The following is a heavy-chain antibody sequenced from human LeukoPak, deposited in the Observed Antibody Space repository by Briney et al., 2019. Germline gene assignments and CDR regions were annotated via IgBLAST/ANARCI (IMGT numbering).Heavy chain of an antibody. Sequence: SQTLSLTCAISGDSVSSYRAAWNWIRQSPSRGLEWLGRTYYRSKWYNGYAPFVKSRININSDTSKNQFSLQLKSVTPEDTAVYYCARDYSGYDWAAFDFWGQGTILTVSS. V-gene: IGHV6-1*01. CDR2: TYYRSKWYN. D-gene: IGHD5-12*01. CDR3: ARDYSGYDWAAFDF. CDR1: GDSVSSYRAA. J-gene: IGHJ3*01.